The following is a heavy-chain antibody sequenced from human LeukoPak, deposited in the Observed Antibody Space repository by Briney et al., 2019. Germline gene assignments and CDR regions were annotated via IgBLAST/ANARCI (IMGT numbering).Heavy chain of an antibody. J-gene: IGHJ6*03. CDR3: AKDRDYGDYPSAYYYYMDV. V-gene: IGHV3-30*02. Sequence: PGGSLRLSCAASGFTFSTYGIHWVRQAPGKGLEWVAFIRYDGTNKWYANSVKGRFTISSDNSKNMLYLQMNSLRAEDTAVYHCAKDRDYGDYPSAYYYYMDVWGKGTTVTVSS. D-gene: IGHD4-17*01. CDR2: IRYDGTNK. CDR1: GFTFSTYG.